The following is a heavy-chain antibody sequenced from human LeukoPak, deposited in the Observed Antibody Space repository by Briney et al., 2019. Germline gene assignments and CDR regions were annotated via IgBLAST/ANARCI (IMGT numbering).Heavy chain of an antibody. V-gene: IGHV4-59*01. CDR3: AREVLVTIFGMVVGRYIDY. CDR2: IYYSGST. Sequence: SETLSLTCTVSGGSISSYYWSWIRQPPGKGLEGIGYIYYSGSTNYNPSLKSRVTISGDTSKNQFSLKLSSVTAADTAVYYCAREVLVTIFGMVVGRYIDYWGQGTLVTVSS. D-gene: IGHD3-3*01. CDR1: GGSISSYY. J-gene: IGHJ4*02.